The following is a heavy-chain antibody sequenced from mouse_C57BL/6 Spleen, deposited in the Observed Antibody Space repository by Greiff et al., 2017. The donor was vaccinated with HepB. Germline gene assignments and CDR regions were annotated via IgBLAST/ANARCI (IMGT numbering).Heavy chain of an antibody. CDR2: IDPSDSYT. D-gene: IGHD2-1*01. Sequence: VQLQESGAELVMPGASVKLSCKASGYTFTSYWMHWVKQRPGQGLEWIGEIDPSDSYTNYNQKFKGKSTLTVDKSSSTAYMQLSSLTYEDSAVYYCARKDYGKGFAYWGQGTLVTVSA. CDR3: ARKDYGKGFAY. J-gene: IGHJ3*01. V-gene: IGHV1-69*01. CDR1: GYTFTSYW.